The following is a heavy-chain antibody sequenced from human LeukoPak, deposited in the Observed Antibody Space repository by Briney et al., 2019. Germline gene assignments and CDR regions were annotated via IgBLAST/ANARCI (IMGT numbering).Heavy chain of an antibody. CDR1: GGTFSSYT. J-gene: IGHJ1*01. D-gene: IGHD3-3*01. Sequence: SVKVSCKASGGTFSSYTISWVRQAPGQGLEWMGRIIPILGIANYAQKFQGRVTITADKSTSTAYMELSSLRSEDTAVYYCARDTTIFGAEYFQHWGQGTLVTVSS. CDR2: IIPILGIA. CDR3: ARDTTIFGAEYFQH. V-gene: IGHV1-69*04.